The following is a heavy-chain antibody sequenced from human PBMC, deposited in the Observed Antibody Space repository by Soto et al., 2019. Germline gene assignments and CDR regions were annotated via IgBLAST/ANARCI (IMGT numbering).Heavy chain of an antibody. Sequence: SETLSLTRAVSGGSISSSNWWSWVRQPPGKGLEWIGEIYHSGSTNYNPSLKSRVTISVDKSKNQFSLKLSSVTAADTAVYYCARDGFRYGEGWFDPWGQGTLVTVSS. V-gene: IGHV4-4*02. CDR3: ARDGFRYGEGWFDP. CDR2: IYHSGST. CDR1: GGSISSSNW. J-gene: IGHJ5*02. D-gene: IGHD4-17*01.